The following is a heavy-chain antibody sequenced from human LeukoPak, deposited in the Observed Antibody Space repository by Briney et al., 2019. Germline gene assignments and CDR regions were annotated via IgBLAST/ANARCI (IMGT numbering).Heavy chain of an antibody. CDR2: IRSKAYGGTT. CDR3: TGDRDIWNYVSFDY. Sequence: GGSLRLSCTASGFTFGDYAMSWFRQAPGKGLEWVGFIRSKAYGGTTEYAASVKGRFTISRDDSKSIAYLQMNSLKTEDTAVYYCTGDRDIWNYVSFDYWGQGTLVSVSS. J-gene: IGHJ4*02. CDR1: GFTFGDYA. V-gene: IGHV3-49*03. D-gene: IGHD1-7*01.